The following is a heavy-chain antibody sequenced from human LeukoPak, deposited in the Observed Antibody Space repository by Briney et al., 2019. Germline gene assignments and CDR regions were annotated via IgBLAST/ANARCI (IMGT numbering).Heavy chain of an antibody. CDR1: GGTFSSYA. D-gene: IGHD3-3*01. CDR3: AIDDFWSGYPNLFDY. CDR2: IIPILGIA. J-gene: IGHJ4*02. V-gene: IGHV1-69*04. Sequence: GASVKVSCKASGGTFSSYAISWVRQAPGQGLEWMGRIIPILGIANYAQKFQGRVTITADKSTSTAYMELSSLRSEDTAVYYCAIDDFWSGYPNLFDYWGQGTLVTVSS.